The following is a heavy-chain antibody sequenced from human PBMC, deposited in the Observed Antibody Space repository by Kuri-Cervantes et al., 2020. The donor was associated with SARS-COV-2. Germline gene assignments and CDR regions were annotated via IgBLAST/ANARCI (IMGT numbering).Heavy chain of an antibody. CDR2: ITPFNGDT. CDR1: RYTFTRYY. CDR3: ARAGPGAITREDGAYDT. Sequence: SVKVSCKASRYTFTRYYLHWVRQAPGQPLEWMGWITPFNGDTNYAQRFQDRVTITRDRSMSTAYKELSSLGSEDTDMYYCARAGPGAITREDGAYDTWGQGTMVTVSS. V-gene: IGHV1-45*01. D-gene: IGHD1-14*01. J-gene: IGHJ3*02.